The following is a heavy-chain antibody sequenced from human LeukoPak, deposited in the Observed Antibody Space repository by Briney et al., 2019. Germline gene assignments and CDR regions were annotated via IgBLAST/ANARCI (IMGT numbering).Heavy chain of an antibody. Sequence: SETLSLTCTVSGASITSYYWSWIRQPPGKGLEWIGNIYYSGNTNYNPSLKSRVTISVDISKSHFSLKLSSVTAADTAVYYCARRHQVSSYSPYAFDIWGQGTMVTVSS. CDR3: ARRHQVSSYSPYAFDI. V-gene: IGHV4-59*08. CDR1: GASITSYY. CDR2: IYYSGNT. J-gene: IGHJ3*02. D-gene: IGHD6-6*01.